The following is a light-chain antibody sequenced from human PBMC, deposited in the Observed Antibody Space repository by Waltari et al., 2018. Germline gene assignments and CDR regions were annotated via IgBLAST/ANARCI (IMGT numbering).Light chain of an antibody. CDR3: QQSYSTPLVT. V-gene: IGKV1-39*01. CDR1: QSISSY. J-gene: IGKJ3*01. Sequence: DIQMTQSPSSLSASVGDRVTITCRASQSISSYLNWYQQKPGKAPKLLIYAASSLQSGGPSRFSGSGSGTDFTLTISSLQPEDFATYYCQQSYSTPLVTFGPGTKVDIK. CDR2: AAS.